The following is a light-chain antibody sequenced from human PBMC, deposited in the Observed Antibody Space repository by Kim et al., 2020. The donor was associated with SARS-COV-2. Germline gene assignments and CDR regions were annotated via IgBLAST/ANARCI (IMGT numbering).Light chain of an antibody. V-gene: IGKV1-27*01. J-gene: IGKJ1*01. CDR1: QGISNY. CDR2: AAS. Sequence: ASVGERVTITCRASQGISNYLAWDQQKPGKVPKLLIYAASTLQSGVPSRFSGSGSGTDFTLTISSLQPEDVATYYCKKYNSAPWTFGQGTKVDIK. CDR3: KKYNSAPWT.